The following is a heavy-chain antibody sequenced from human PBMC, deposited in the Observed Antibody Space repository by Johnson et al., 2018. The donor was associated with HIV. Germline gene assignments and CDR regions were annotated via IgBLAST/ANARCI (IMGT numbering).Heavy chain of an antibody. V-gene: IGHV3-15*01. CDR3: TTMSALWFGDIHVFGDGFDI. CDR2: IKSKTEGGTT. J-gene: IGHJ3*02. CDR1: GFTFSNAW. D-gene: IGHD3-10*01. Sequence: VQLVESGGGLIKPGGSLRLSCAASGFTFSNAWMSWVRQGPGQGLEWVGRIKSKTEGGTTDYAAPVKGRFTISRDDSKNTLYLQMNGLKTEDTAMYYCTTMSALWFGDIHVFGDGFDIWGQGTMVTVSS.